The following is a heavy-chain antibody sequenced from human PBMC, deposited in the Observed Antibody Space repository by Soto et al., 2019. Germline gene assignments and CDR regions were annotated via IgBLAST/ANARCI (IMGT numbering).Heavy chain of an antibody. CDR2: INSDGSNT. CDR1: GFPFSSSW. CDR3: AKFGVLIDPY. J-gene: IGHJ4*02. D-gene: IGHD3-10*01. V-gene: IGHV3-74*01. Sequence: GGSLRLSCAASGFPFSSSWMHWVRQAPGKGLVWVSLINSDGSNTNYADSVKGRFTISRDNSKNTLYLQMNSLRAEDTAVYYCAKFGVLIDPYWGQGTLVTVSS.